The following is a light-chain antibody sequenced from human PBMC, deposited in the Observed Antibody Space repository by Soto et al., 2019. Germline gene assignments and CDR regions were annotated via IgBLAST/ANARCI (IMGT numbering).Light chain of an antibody. CDR3: AAWDDSLDGLVV. V-gene: IGLV1-44*01. CDR2: SNN. Sequence: QSVLTQPPSASGTPGQRVTISCSGSSSNIGSNTVSWYQQLPGTAPKLLIYSNNVRPSGVPDRFSGSISGTSASLAISGLQSEDEADYYCAAWDDSLDGLVVFGGGTKLTVL. CDR1: SSNIGSNT. J-gene: IGLJ2*01.